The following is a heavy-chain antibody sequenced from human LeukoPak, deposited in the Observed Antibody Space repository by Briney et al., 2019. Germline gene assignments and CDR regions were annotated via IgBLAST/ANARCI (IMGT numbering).Heavy chain of an antibody. CDR3: ANVFGYSSGWYDY. Sequence: SLRLSCAASGFTFSSYGMHWVRQAPGKGLEWVAVISYDGSNKYYADSVKGRFTTSRDNSKNTLYLQMNSLRAEDTAVYYCANVFGYSSGWYDYWGQGTLVTVSS. V-gene: IGHV3-30*18. CDR1: GFTFSSYG. J-gene: IGHJ4*02. D-gene: IGHD6-19*01. CDR2: ISYDGSNK.